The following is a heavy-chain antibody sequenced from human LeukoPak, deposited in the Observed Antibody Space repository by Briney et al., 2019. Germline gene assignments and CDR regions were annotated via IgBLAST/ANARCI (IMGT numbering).Heavy chain of an antibody. V-gene: IGHV4-59*01. D-gene: IGHD6-13*01. J-gene: IGHJ4*02. Sequence: PSETLSLTCTVSGASIMNYYWHRLRQPPGKGLEWIGYFYYSGTTNYNPSLKSRVTISVDTSNNQFSLNLSSVTAADTAFYYCARVAAAGTLWGQGTLVTVSS. CDR2: FYYSGTT. CDR3: ARVAAAGTL. CDR1: GASIMNYY.